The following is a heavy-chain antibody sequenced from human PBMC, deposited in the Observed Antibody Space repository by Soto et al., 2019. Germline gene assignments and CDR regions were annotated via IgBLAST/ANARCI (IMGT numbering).Heavy chain of an antibody. Sequence: SETLSLTCTVSGGSISSSSYYWGWIRQPPGKGLEWIGSIYYSGSTIYNPSLKSRVTMSVDTSKNQFSLKLSSVTAADTAKYFCAREGNLGRWLQPLDFWGQGTLVTVSS. J-gene: IGHJ4*02. V-gene: IGHV4-39*07. CDR2: IYYSGST. CDR3: AREGNLGRWLQPLDF. CDR1: GGSISSSSYY. D-gene: IGHD5-12*01.